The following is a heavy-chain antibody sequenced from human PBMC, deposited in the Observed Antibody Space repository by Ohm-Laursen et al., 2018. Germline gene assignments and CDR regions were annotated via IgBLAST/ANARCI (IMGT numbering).Heavy chain of an antibody. J-gene: IGHJ2*01. CDR2: ITPMFKTV. Sequence: SVKASCKASGGTSSSYAINWVRQAPGQGLEWMGGITPMFKTVNYAQKFQGRITITADESTNTAYMELSSLTFEDTAVYYCANPQGYFDLWGRGTLITVSS. CDR1: GGTSSSYA. CDR3: ANPQGYFDL. V-gene: IGHV1-69*01.